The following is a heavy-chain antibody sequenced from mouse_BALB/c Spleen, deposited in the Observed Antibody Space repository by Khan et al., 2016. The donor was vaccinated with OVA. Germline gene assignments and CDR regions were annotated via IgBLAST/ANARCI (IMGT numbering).Heavy chain of an antibody. CDR3: ARQNYYGYAMDY. D-gene: IGHD1-1*01. V-gene: IGHV3-2*02. Sequence: EVKLEESGPGLVKPSQSLSLTCTVTGYSITSDYAWNWIRQFPENKLEWMGYISYSGSTSYNPSLRSRISITRDTSKNQFFLQLNSVTTEDTATSYCARQNYYGYAMDYWGQGTSVTVSS. CDR2: ISYSGST. CDR1: GYSITSDYA. J-gene: IGHJ4*01.